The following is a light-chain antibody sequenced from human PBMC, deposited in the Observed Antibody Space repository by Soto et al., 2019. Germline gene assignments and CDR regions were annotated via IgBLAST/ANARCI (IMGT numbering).Light chain of an antibody. V-gene: IGKV1-5*03. CDR3: QQYNSYPWT. J-gene: IGKJ1*01. CDR1: QSISSW. CDR2: KAS. Sequence: DIQMTQSPSTLSASVGDRVTITCRASQSISSWLAWYQQKPGKAPKLLIYKASSLESGVPSRFSGSGSGTEFTLPISSLQPDDFAPYYCQQYNSYPWTFGQGTKVEIK.